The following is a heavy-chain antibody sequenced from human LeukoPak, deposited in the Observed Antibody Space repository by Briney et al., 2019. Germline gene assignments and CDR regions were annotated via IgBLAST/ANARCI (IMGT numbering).Heavy chain of an antibody. CDR3: ATDNTIFGPGYYYMDV. CDR1: GGTFSSYA. D-gene: IGHD3-3*01. V-gene: IGHV1-69*05. J-gene: IGHJ6*03. Sequence: SVKVSCKASGGTFSSYAISWVRQAPGQGLEWMGRIIPIFGTANYAQKFQGRVTITTDESTSTAYMELSSLRSEDTAVYYCATDNTIFGPGYYYMDVWGKGTTVTVSS. CDR2: IIPIFGTA.